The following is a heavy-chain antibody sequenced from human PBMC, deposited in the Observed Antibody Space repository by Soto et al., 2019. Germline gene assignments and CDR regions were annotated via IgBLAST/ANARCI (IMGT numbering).Heavy chain of an antibody. V-gene: IGHV4-61*03. Sequence: QVQLQESGPGLVKPSETLSLTCTVSDGSVSSGIYYWSWIRQPPGKGLEWIGYIDNSGSTTYSPSHKSRVTIPLDTSKNHCSLKVSSVIAADSAVYYCERAMGRPKIFGRLKATGFAPWGQGTLVTVSS. CDR1: DGSVSSGIYY. CDR2: IDNSGST. D-gene: IGHD3-16*01. J-gene: IGHJ5*02. CDR3: ERAMGRPKIFGRLKATGFAP.